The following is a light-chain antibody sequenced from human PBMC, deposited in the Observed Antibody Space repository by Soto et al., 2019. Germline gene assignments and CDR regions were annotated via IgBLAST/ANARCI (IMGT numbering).Light chain of an antibody. CDR1: SSNIGAGYD. Sequence: QSVLTQPPSVSGAPGQRVTISCTGSSSNIGAGYDVYWYQRLPGTAPKVLIYGNNNRPSGFPDRFSGSKSGTSASLAITGLQAQYEADYYCQSYDNRLSGSYVFGTGTKLTVL. V-gene: IGLV1-40*01. CDR3: QSYDNRLSGSYV. J-gene: IGLJ1*01. CDR2: GNN.